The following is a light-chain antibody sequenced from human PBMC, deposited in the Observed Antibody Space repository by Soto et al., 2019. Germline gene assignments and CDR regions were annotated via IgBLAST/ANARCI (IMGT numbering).Light chain of an antibody. CDR3: SSYKSDSSLV. Sequence: QSALTQPASVSGSPGQSITISCTGTSSDVGLYDYVSWYQQHPGKAPQLMIYAVSNRPSGVSNRFSASKSGNTASLFISGLQAEDEVDYYCSSYKSDSSLVFGPGTKLPS. CDR1: SSDVGLYDY. CDR2: AVS. J-gene: IGLJ1*01. V-gene: IGLV2-14*01.